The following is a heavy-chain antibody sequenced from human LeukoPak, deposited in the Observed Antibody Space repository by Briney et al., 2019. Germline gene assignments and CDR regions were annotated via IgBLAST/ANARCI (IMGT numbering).Heavy chain of an antibody. CDR3: ARGSYGGKGYYFDY. V-gene: IGHV4-61*02. CDR1: GGSISSGSYY. CDR2: IYTSGST. J-gene: IGHJ4*02. D-gene: IGHD4-23*01. Sequence: SQTLSLTCTVSGGSISSGSYYWSWIRQPAGKGLEWIGRIYTSGSTNYNPSLKSRVTMSVDTSKNQFSLKLSSVTAADTAVYYCARGSYGGKGYYFDYWGQGTLVTVSS.